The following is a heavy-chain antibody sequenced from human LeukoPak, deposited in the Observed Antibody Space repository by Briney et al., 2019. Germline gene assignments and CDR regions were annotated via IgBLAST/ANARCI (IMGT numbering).Heavy chain of an antibody. CDR3: ARGRLATVPFDY. V-gene: IGHV1-18*01. D-gene: IGHD2-15*01. Sequence: ASLKVSCKASGYTFTNYGITWVRQAPGQGLEWMGWISTYNTNTDYARKLQGRVTMTTDTSTITAYMGLRSLTSDDTAVYYCARGRLATVPFDYWGQGDPVSVSS. CDR1: GYTFTNYG. J-gene: IGHJ4*02. CDR2: ISTYNTNT.